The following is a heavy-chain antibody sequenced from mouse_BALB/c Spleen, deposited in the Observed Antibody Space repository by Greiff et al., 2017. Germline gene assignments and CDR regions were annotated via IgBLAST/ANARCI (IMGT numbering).Heavy chain of an antibody. J-gene: IGHJ2*01. CDR3: AYYGNYFDY. Sequence: EVQLVESGPGLVKPSQSLSLTCSVTGYSITSGYYWNWIRQFPGNKLEWMGYISYDGSNNYNPSLKNRISITRDTSKNQFFLKLNSVTTEDTATYYCAYYGNYFDYWGQGTTLTVSS. CDR2: ISYDGSN. CDR1: GYSITSGYY. D-gene: IGHD2-1*01. V-gene: IGHV3-6*02.